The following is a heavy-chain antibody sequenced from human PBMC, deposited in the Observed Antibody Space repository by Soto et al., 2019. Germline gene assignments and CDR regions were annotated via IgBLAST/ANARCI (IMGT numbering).Heavy chain of an antibody. V-gene: IGHV1-3*01. CDR2: INAGNGNT. CDR3: ARGDDYSFDWFDP. CDR1: GYTFTSYA. J-gene: IGHJ5*02. D-gene: IGHD4-4*01. Sequence: ASVKVSCKASGYTFTSYAMHWVRQAPGQRLEWMGWINAGNGNTKYSQKFQVRVTITKDTSATTAYMELSSLRSEDTAVYYCARGDDYSFDWFDPWGQGTLVTVSS.